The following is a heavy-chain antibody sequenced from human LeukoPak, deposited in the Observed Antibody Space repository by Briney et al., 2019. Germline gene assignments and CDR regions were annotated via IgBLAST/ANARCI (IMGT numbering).Heavy chain of an antibody. J-gene: IGHJ3*02. CDR3: ARGDRVTDAFDI. CDR1: GGSFSGYY. Sequence: SETLSLTCAVYGGSFSGYYWSWIRQPPGKGLEWVGEINHSGSTNYNPSLKSRVTISVDTSKNQFSLKLSSVTAADTAVYYCARGDRVTDAFDIWGQGTMVTVSS. V-gene: IGHV4-34*01. D-gene: IGHD4-23*01. CDR2: INHSGST.